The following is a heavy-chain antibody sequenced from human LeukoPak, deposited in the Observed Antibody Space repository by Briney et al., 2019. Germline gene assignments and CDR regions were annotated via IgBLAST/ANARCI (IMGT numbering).Heavy chain of an antibody. CDR1: GYTFTTYG. D-gene: IGHD3-22*01. CDR2: ISAYNGNT. Sequence: ASVKVSCKASGYTFTTYGISWVRQAPGQGLEWMGWISAYNGNTNYAQKLQGRVTMTTDTSTSTAYMELRSLRSEDTAVYYCARDQNTRKGDYYDSSGYTQVDAFDIWGQGTMVTVSS. CDR3: ARDQNTRKGDYYDSSGYTQVDAFDI. V-gene: IGHV1-18*01. J-gene: IGHJ3*02.